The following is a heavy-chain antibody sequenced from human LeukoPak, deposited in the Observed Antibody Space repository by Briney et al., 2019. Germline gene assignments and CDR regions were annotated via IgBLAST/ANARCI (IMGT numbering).Heavy chain of an antibody. Sequence: GGSLRLSCAASGFTFSDYYMSWIRQAPGKGLEWVSYISSSGSTIYYADSVKGRFTISRDNAKNSLYLQMNSLRAEDTAVYYCARDLSNRQQLVQLDYWGQGTLVTVSS. CDR2: ISSSGSTI. J-gene: IGHJ4*02. CDR3: ARDLSNRQQLVQLDY. V-gene: IGHV3-11*01. D-gene: IGHD6-13*01. CDR1: GFTFSDYY.